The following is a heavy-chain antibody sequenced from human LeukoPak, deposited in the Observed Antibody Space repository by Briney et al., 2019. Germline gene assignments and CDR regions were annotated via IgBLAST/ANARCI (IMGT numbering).Heavy chain of an antibody. CDR2: IYWNDDK. CDR3: AHRRYDSRSYYFDY. Sequence: SGPTLANPTKIFTLICTLCEFSLSTSGVGVGWIRQPPGKALEWLALIYWNDDKRYSPSMKSRLTITKDTSKNQVILTMTNLAPVHTATYYCAHRRYDSRSYYFDYWFQGTLVTVSS. CDR1: EFSLSTSGVG. D-gene: IGHD3-16*01. J-gene: IGHJ4*02. V-gene: IGHV2-5*01.